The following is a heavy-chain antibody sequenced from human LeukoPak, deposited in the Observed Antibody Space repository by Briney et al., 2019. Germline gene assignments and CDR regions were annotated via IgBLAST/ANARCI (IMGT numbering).Heavy chain of an antibody. Sequence: PGGSLRLSCAASGFTFTTYAMSWVRQAPGKGLEWVSTIRGSDDSTYYADSTYFADSVKGRFSISRDNSKNTLFLQMNSLRAEDTAVYYCAKVRGGSYLAFFDYWGQGTLVTVSS. V-gene: IGHV3-23*01. CDR3: AKVRGGSYLAFFDY. J-gene: IGHJ4*02. CDR2: IRGSDDST. D-gene: IGHD1-26*01. CDR1: GFTFTTYA.